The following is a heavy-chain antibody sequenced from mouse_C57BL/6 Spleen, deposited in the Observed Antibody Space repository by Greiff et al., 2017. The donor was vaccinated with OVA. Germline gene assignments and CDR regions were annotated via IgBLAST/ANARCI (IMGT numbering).Heavy chain of an antibody. CDR2: IDPSDSYT. J-gene: IGHJ3*01. Sequence: QVQLKQPGAELVMPGASVKLSCKASGYTFTSYWMHWVKQRPGQGPEWIGEIDPSDSYTNYNQKFKGKSTLTVDKSSSTAYMQLSSLTSEDSAVYYCARNYGSSSAWFAYWGQGTLVTVSA. D-gene: IGHD1-1*01. CDR3: ARNYGSSSAWFAY. V-gene: IGHV1-69*01. CDR1: GYTFTSYW.